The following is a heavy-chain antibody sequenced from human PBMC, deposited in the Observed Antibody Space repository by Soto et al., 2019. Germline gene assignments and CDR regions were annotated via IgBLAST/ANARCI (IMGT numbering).Heavy chain of an antibody. CDR1: GGSVSSGSYY. V-gene: IGHV4-61*01. Sequence: SETLSLTCTVSGGSVSSGSYYWSWIRQPPGKGLEWIGYIYYSGSTNYNPSLKSRVTISVDTSKNQFSLKLSSVTAADTAVYYCAREGSYSGSYGWFDPWGQGTLVTVSS. J-gene: IGHJ5*02. CDR2: IYYSGST. D-gene: IGHD1-26*01. CDR3: AREGSYSGSYGWFDP.